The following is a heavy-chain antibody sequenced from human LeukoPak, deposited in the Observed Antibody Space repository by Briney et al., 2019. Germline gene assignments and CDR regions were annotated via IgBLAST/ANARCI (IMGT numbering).Heavy chain of an antibody. Sequence: GGSLRLSCAASGFTFSSYWMSWVRQAPGKGLEWVSAISGSGGSTYYADSVKGRFTISRDNSKNTLYLQMNSLRAEDTAVYYCANQKRATLPFDYWGQGTLVTVSS. CDR2: ISGSGGST. CDR3: ANQKRATLPFDY. CDR1: GFTFSSYW. J-gene: IGHJ4*02. D-gene: IGHD5-24*01. V-gene: IGHV3-23*01.